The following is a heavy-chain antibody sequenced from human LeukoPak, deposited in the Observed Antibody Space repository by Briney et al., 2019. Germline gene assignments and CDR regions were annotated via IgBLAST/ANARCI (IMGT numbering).Heavy chain of an antibody. D-gene: IGHD4-23*01. CDR2: IYYSGST. CDR1: GGSISSSSYY. Sequence: PSETLSLTCSVSGGSISSSSYYWGWSRQPPGKGLERIGSIYYSGSTYYNPSLKSRVTISVDTSKSQFSLKLSSVTAADTAVYYCARIPVVDDAFDIWGQGTMVTVSS. V-gene: IGHV4-39*01. J-gene: IGHJ3*02. CDR3: ARIPVVDDAFDI.